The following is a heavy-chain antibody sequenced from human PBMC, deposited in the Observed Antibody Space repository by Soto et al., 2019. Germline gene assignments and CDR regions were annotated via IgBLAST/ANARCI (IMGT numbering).Heavy chain of an antibody. CDR3: ARDSQEGYYYYGMDV. V-gene: IGHV1-69*13. CDR2: MIPIFGTA. J-gene: IGHJ6*02. Sequence: SVKVSCKASGGTFSSYAISWVRQDPGQGLEWMGGMIPIFGTANYAQKFQGRVTITADESTSTAYMELTRLRSDDTAVYYCARDSQEGYYYYGMDVWGQGTTVTVSS. CDR1: GGTFSSYA.